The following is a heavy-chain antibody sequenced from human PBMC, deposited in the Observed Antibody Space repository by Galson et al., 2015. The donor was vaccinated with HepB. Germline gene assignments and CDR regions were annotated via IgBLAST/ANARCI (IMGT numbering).Heavy chain of an antibody. Sequence: LRLSCATSGFIFGHHAMTWVRQAPGKGLQWVSTINGRGTITYYADSVKGRFTISRDNSKNTVFLLMNSLTTEDTAVYYCAKGAVWFGGDFFDPWGPGAQVAVSS. CDR2: INGRGTIT. CDR3: AKGAVWFGGDFFDP. J-gene: IGHJ5*02. V-gene: IGHV3-23*01. CDR1: GFIFGHHA. D-gene: IGHD3-16*01.